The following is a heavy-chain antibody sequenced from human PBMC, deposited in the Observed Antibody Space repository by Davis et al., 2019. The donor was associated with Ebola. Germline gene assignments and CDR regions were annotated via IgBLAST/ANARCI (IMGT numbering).Heavy chain of an antibody. J-gene: IGHJ6*02. D-gene: IGHD6-6*01. CDR3: ARGDYSSSHYYYYYGMDV. Sequence: ASVKVSCKASGYTFTSYGISWVRQAPGQGLEWMGWISAYNGNTNYAQKLQGRVTMTTDTSTSTAYMELRSLRSDDTAVYYCARGDYSSSHYYYYYGMDVWGQGTTVTVSS. V-gene: IGHV1-18*04. CDR2: ISAYNGNT. CDR1: GYTFTSYG.